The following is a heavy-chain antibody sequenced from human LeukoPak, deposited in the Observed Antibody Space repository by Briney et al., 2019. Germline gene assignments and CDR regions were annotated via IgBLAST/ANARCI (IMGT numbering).Heavy chain of an antibody. D-gene: IGHD2-15*01. Sequence: GGSLRLSCAASGFTFDDYAMHWVRQALGKGLEWVSDISWNSGSIGYADSVKGRFTISRDNAKNSLYLQMNSLRAEDTALYYCAKEYCSGGSCYDDAFDIWGQGTMVTVSS. CDR2: ISWNSGSI. CDR1: GFTFDDYA. V-gene: IGHV3-9*01. CDR3: AKEYCSGGSCYDDAFDI. J-gene: IGHJ3*02.